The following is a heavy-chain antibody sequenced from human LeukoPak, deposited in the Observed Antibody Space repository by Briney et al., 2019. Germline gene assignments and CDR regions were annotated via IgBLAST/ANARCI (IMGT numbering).Heavy chain of an antibody. D-gene: IGHD6-19*01. J-gene: IGHJ4*02. Sequence: GGSLRLSCAASGFTFTNYAMSWVRQAPGKGLEWVSLFSGSGVGTYYEDSVKGRFTISRDISNNTLYLQMNRLRAEDTAIYYCAKHLGRGWQEIDYWGQGTLVTVSS. CDR1: GFTFTNYA. V-gene: IGHV3-23*01. CDR2: FSGSGVGT. CDR3: AKHLGRGWQEIDY.